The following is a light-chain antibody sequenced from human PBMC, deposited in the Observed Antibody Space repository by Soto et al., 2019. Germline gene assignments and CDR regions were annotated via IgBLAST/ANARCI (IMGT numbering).Light chain of an antibody. V-gene: IGKV1-39*01. CDR1: QSIITY. CDR3: QQYGSSGT. CDR2: AAS. J-gene: IGKJ1*01. Sequence: DIQMTQSPSSLSASVGDRVTITCRASQSIITYLNWYQQRPGRAPKLLIYAASSLQSGVPSRFSGTGSGTHFTLTISRLEPEDFAVYYCQQYGSSGTFGQGTKVDIK.